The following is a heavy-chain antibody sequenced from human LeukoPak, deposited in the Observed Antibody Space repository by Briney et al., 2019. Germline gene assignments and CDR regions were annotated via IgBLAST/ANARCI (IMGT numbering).Heavy chain of an antibody. CDR3: ARTVSSGWFSFDY. J-gene: IGHJ4*02. D-gene: IGHD6-19*01. V-gene: IGHV3-30-3*01. CDR1: GFTFSSYA. Sequence: PGGSLRLSCAASGFTFSSYAMHWVRQAPGKGLDLEWVTVLSYDANEYYADSVKGRFTISRDISKNTLYLQMNSLRGDDTAVYYCARTVSSGWFSFDYWGQGTLVTVSS. CDR2: LSYDANE.